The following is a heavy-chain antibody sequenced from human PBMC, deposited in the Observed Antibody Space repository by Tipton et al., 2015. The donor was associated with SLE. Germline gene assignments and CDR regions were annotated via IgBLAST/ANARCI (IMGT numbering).Heavy chain of an antibody. Sequence: SLRLSCAASGFTFSSYWMSWVRQAPGKGLEWAANIKQDGSNKYYADSVKGRFTISRDNSKNTLYLQMNSLRAEDTAVYYCAKDRWELLSYYGMDVWGQGTTVTVSS. D-gene: IGHD1-26*01. CDR1: GFTFSSYW. V-gene: IGHV3-7*01. J-gene: IGHJ6*02. CDR3: AKDRWELLSYYGMDV. CDR2: IKQDGSNK.